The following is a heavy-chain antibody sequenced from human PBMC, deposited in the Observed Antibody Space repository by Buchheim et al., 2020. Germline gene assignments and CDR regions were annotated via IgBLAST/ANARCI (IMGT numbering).Heavy chain of an antibody. J-gene: IGHJ4*02. CDR1: GFTFSNSP. Sequence: EGQLLESGGGLVQPGGSLTLSCAASGFTFSNSPMRWVRQAPGKGLEWVSSISADSGVTYYGDSVTGRFTISRDNSKSTLYLHMNSLRAEDTAVYYCARSLPFYFVSWGQGTL. D-gene: IGHD1-26*01. CDR3: ARSLPFYFVS. V-gene: IGHV3-23*01. CDR2: ISADSGVT.